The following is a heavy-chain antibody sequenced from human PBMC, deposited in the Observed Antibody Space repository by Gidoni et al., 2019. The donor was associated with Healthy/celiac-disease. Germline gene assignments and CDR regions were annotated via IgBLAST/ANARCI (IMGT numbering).Heavy chain of an antibody. CDR1: GGSISSGGYY. D-gene: IGHD1-1*01. J-gene: IGHJ3*02. Sequence: QVQLQESGPGLVKPSQTLSLTCTVSGGSISSGGYYWSWIRQHPGKGLEWIGYIYYSGSTYYNPSLKSRVTISVDTSKNQFSLKLSSVTAADTAVYYCARDAGGELSWNDFAVGWPAFDIWGQGTMVTVSS. CDR3: ARDAGGELSWNDFAVGWPAFDI. V-gene: IGHV4-31*03. CDR2: IYYSGST.